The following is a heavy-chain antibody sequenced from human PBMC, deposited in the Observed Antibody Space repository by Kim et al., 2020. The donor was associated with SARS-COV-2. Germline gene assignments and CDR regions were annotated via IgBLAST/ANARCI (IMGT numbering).Heavy chain of an antibody. CDR3: ARGIAVAATIDY. D-gene: IGHD6-13*01. J-gene: IGHJ4*02. V-gene: IGHV1-3*01. CDR2: NT. Sequence: NTKYSEKFQGRVTISRDTSATTAYLELSSLRSEDTAVYYCARGIAVAATIDYWGQGTLVTVS.